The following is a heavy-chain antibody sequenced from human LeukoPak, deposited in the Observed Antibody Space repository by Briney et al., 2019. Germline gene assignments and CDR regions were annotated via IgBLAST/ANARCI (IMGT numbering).Heavy chain of an antibody. CDR1: GGSISSYY. CDR3: ARCSGYSGSYQFDY. V-gene: IGHV4-4*07. J-gene: IGHJ4*02. Sequence: PSETLSLTCTVSGGSISSYYLSWIRQPAWKGLDGMGRIYTSGSTNYNPSLKSRVTMSVYTSKNQFSLKLSSVTAADTAVYYCARCSGYSGSYQFDYWGQGTLVTVSS. D-gene: IGHD1-26*01. CDR2: IYTSGST.